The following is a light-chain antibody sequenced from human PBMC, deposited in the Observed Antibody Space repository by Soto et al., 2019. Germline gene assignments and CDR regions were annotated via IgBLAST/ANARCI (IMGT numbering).Light chain of an antibody. Sequence: DIQMTQSPSTLSASVGDRVTITCRASQSISSWLAWYRQRPGKAPNLLIYKASTLGSGVPSRFSGGGSGTAFTLTISSLQPDDFATYYCQQHSSSSPYTFGQGTKLEIK. CDR2: KAS. J-gene: IGKJ2*01. CDR1: QSISSW. CDR3: QQHSSSSPYT. V-gene: IGKV1-5*03.